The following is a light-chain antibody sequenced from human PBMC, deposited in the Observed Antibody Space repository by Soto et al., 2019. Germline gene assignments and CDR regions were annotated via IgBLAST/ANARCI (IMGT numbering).Light chain of an antibody. CDR1: QSVLYSSRDKNY. J-gene: IGKJ1*01. CDR3: HQYYSTPWT. V-gene: IGKV4-1*01. Sequence: DIVMTQSPDSLAVSLGERATINCKSSQSVLYSSRDKNYLAWYQQKPGQPPTLLIYWASTRESGVPDRVSGSGSGTDFTLTISSLQAEDVAVYYCHQYYSTPWTFGQVTKVEIK. CDR2: WAS.